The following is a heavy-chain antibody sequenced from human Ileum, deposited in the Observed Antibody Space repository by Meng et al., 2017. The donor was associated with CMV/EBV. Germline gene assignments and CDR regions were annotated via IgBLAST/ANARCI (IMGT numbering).Heavy chain of an antibody. CDR3: ARDVWGFDY. CDR1: GYTFTDHN. Sequence: QVHLLQSGAAVKKPGXSVKISCKTSGYTFTDHNIGWVRQSPGQGLEWVGWISLGNGQTVYGHKFQGRVTVTTDTSTSTAYMELRSLRSDDTAMYYCARDVWGFDYWGQGTLVTVSS. D-gene: IGHD7-27*01. V-gene: IGHV1-18*04. J-gene: IGHJ4*02. CDR2: ISLGNGQT.